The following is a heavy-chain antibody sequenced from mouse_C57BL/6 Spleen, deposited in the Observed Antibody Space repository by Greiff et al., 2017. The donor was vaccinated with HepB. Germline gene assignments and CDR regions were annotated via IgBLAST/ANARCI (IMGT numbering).Heavy chain of an antibody. CDR3: RRRGGYGYGYAMDY. J-gene: IGHJ4*01. D-gene: IGHD2-2*01. V-gene: IGHV1-15*01. CDR1: GYTFTDYE. CDR2: IDPETGGT. Sequence: VQLQQSGAELVRPGASVTLSCKASGYTFTDYEMHWVKQTPVHGLEWIGAIDPETGGTAYNQKCKGKAILTADKSSSSAYMELRSLTSEDSAVYYCRRRGGYGYGYAMDYWGQGTSVTVSS.